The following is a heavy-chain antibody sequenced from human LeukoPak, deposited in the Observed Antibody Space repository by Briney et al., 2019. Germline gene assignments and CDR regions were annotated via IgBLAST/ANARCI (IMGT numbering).Heavy chain of an antibody. CDR1: GGPLTISY. CDR2: IYYTGIT. CDR3: VRGERCGGDCSSLQQ. Sequence: SETLSLTCTVSGGPLTISYWSWIRQPPGRGLEWIGYIYYTGITKYHPSLEGRVTMSLDMSKNLISLNLDSVTAAGTAVYYCVRGERCGGDCSSLQQWGQGTLITVSS. J-gene: IGHJ1*01. V-gene: IGHV4-59*13. D-gene: IGHD2-21*02.